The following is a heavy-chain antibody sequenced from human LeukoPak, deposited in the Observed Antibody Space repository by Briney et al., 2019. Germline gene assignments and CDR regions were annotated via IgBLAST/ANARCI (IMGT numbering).Heavy chain of an antibody. D-gene: IGHD4-23*01. J-gene: IGHJ4*02. CDR2: IHTDGRT. Sequence: GGSLRLSCAASGFTFSSYSMNWVRQAPGKGLEWVSVIHTDGRTYSSDSVKGRFIIFRDNSKNTLFLQMNSLRAEDTAVYYCARDRPYGGKGDFDYWGQGTLVTVSS. CDR1: GFTFSSYS. CDR3: ARDRPYGGKGDFDY. V-gene: IGHV3-66*01.